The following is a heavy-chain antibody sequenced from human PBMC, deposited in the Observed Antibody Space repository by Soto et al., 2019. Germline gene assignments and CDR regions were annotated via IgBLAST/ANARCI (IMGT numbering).Heavy chain of an antibody. Sequence: PGWSLRLSCAASGFTFSSYGMHWVRQAPGKGLEWVAVIWYDGSNKYYADSVKGRFTISRDNSKNTLYLQMNSLRAEDTAVYDCARTHCSGGSCYSDEYFDYWGQGTLVTVS. D-gene: IGHD2-15*01. J-gene: IGHJ4*02. V-gene: IGHV3-33*08. CDR1: GFTFSSYG. CDR2: IWYDGSNK. CDR3: ARTHCSGGSCYSDEYFDY.